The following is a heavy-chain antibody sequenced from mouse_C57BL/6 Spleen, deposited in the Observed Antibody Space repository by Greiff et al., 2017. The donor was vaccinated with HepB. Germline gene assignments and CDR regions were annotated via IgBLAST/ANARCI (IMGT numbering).Heavy chain of an antibody. CDR1: GYTFTDYY. CDR2: INPNNGGT. D-gene: IGHD2-4*01. CDR3: ARSDYDYSFAY. Sequence: EVQLQQSGPELVKPGASVKISCKASGYTFTDYYMNWVKQSHGKSLEWIGDINPNNGGTSYNQKFKGKATLTVDKSSSTAYMELRSLTSEDSAVYYCARSDYDYSFAYWGQGTLVTVSA. J-gene: IGHJ3*01. V-gene: IGHV1-26*01.